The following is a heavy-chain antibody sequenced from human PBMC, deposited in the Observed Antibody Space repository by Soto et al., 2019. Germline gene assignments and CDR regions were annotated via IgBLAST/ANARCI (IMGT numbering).Heavy chain of an antibody. CDR1: GFTLTTYA. V-gene: IGHV3-23*01. J-gene: IGHJ4*02. CDR3: AKDAVYNDGLWLMDH. Sequence: EVHLLESGGGLVQPGGSLRLSCVASGFTLTTYAMTWVRQAPGKGLECVSGIIGSGAQIYYADSVKGRFTISKDNSKNTLYLQMSSLRAEDTAVYYCAKDAVYNDGLWLMDHWGQGTLVTVSS. CDR2: IIGSGAQI. D-gene: IGHD1-1*01.